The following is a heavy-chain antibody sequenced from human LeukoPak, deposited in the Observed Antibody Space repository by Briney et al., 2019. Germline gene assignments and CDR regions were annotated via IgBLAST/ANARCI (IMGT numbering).Heavy chain of an antibody. J-gene: IGHJ4*02. V-gene: IGHV3-74*01. CDR3: AASSGGSYYFDY. Sequence: GGSLRLSCAASGFTFSSYWMHWVRQAPGKGLVWVSRINSDGSSTTYADCVKGRFTISRDNAKNTLYRQMNSLRAEDTAVYYCAASSGGSYYFDYWDQGTLVTVSS. CDR1: GFTFSSYW. D-gene: IGHD1-26*01. CDR2: INSDGSST.